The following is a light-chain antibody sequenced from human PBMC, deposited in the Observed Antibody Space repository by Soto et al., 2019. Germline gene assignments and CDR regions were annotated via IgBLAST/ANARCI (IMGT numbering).Light chain of an antibody. CDR1: QIVSSSY. J-gene: IGKJ1*01. V-gene: IGKV3-20*01. Sequence: EILLTQSPGTLSLSPGERATLSCRASQIVSSSYLAWYQQKPGQAPRILIYGASSGATGIPDRFSGSGSGTDFTLTISRLEPEDFAVYYCQQYDSSPLTFGQGTKVEIK. CDR2: GAS. CDR3: QQYDSSPLT.